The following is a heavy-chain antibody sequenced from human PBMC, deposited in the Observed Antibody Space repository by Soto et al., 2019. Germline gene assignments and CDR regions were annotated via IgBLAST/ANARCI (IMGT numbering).Heavy chain of an antibody. J-gene: IGHJ6*02. CDR1: GFTFSSYA. CDR3: AKRGLLFGVPMDPYGMDV. Sequence: EVPLLESGGGLVQPGGSLILSCAASGFTFSSYAMSWVRQAPGKGLEWVSAISGGGGSTYYADSVKGRFTISRANSKNTLYLQMNSLRAEETAVYNCAKRGLLFGVPMDPYGMDVWGPGTTGTFYS. D-gene: IGHD3-10*02. V-gene: IGHV3-23*01. CDR2: ISGGGGST.